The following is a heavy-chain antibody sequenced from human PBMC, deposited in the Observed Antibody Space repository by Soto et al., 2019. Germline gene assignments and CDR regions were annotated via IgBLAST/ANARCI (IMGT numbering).Heavy chain of an antibody. V-gene: IGHV4-59*01. Sequence: LPLTCTVSGGSISTYYWSWIRQPPGKGLEWIGYFYDGGSTNYNPSLKSRVTISVDTSKTQFSLKLTSVTAADTAVYYCTRDSIKPQYGMDVWGQGTTVAVSS. CDR1: GGSISTYY. CDR2: FYDGGST. J-gene: IGHJ6*02. CDR3: TRDSIKPQYGMDV.